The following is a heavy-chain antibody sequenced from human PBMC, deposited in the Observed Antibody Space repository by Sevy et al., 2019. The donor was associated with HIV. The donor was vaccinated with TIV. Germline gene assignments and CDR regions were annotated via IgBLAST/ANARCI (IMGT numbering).Heavy chain of an antibody. Sequence: SGPTLVNPTQTLTLTCTFSGFSLSTSGVGVGWIRQPPGKALEWHALIYWDDDKRNSPSLKSRLTITKDTSKNQVVLTMTNIDPEDTATYYCAHRHEVYSSSWYFAYWFDPWGQGTLVTVSS. CDR2: IYWDDDK. CDR3: AHRHEVYSSSWYFAYWFDP. V-gene: IGHV2-5*02. J-gene: IGHJ5*02. CDR1: GFSLSTSGVG. D-gene: IGHD6-13*01.